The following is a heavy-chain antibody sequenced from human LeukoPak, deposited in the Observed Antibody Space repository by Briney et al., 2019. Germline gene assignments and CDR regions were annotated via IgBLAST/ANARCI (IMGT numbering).Heavy chain of an antibody. CDR1: GFTFSSCD. V-gene: IGHV3-23*01. J-gene: IGHJ4*02. Sequence: PGGSLRLSCVASGFTFSSCDMHWARQAPGKGLEWVSAISDTGNTYHADSVKGRFTISRDSSKNTLFLQMNRLRPEDAAVYYCAKAPVTTCRGAFCYPFDYWGLGTLVTVSS. CDR2: ISDTGNT. CDR3: AKAPVTTCRGAFCYPFDY. D-gene: IGHD2-15*01.